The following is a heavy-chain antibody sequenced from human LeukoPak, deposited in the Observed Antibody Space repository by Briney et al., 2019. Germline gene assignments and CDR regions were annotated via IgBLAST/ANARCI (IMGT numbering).Heavy chain of an antibody. V-gene: IGHV1-2*02. CDR2: INPNSGGT. Sequence: GASVKVSCKASGYTFTGYYMHWVRQAPGQGLEWMGWINPNSGGTNYAQKFQGRVTMTEDTSTDTAYMELSSLRSEDTAVYYCATVDYGDYLGHYWGQGTLVTVSS. J-gene: IGHJ4*02. CDR3: ATVDYGDYLGHY. CDR1: GYTFTGYY. D-gene: IGHD4-17*01.